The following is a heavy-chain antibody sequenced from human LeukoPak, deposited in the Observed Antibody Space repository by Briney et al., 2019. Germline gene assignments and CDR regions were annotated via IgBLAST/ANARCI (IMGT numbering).Heavy chain of an antibody. CDR1: GFTVSSNY. CDR3: AKGPVLLWFGEPRGSFDY. D-gene: IGHD3-10*01. CDR2: IYSGGST. V-gene: IGHV3-53*01. J-gene: IGHJ4*02. Sequence: GGSLRLSCAASGFTVSSNYMSWVRQAPGKGLEWVSVIYSGGSTYYADSVKGRFTISRDNSKNTLYLQMNSLRAEDTAVYYCAKGPVLLWFGEPRGSFDYWGQGTLVTVSS.